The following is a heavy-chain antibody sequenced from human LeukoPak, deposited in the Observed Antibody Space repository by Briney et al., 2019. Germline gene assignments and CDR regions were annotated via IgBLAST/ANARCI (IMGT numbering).Heavy chain of an antibody. Sequence: GESLKISCKASGYSFTTNWIGWVRQAPGKGLEWMGIIYPSDSQTRNNPSFQGQVTISADKSSSTAYLQWSSLKASDTAMYYCVRHKGYYDTSGYYYGDYWGQGTLVTVSS. D-gene: IGHD3-22*01. CDR3: VRHKGYYDTSGYYYGDY. V-gene: IGHV5-51*01. J-gene: IGHJ4*02. CDR1: GYSFTTNW. CDR2: IYPSDSQT.